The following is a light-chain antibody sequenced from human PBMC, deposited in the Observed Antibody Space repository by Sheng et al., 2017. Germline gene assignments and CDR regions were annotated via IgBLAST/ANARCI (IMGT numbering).Light chain of an antibody. Sequence: DIVLTQSPATLSLSPGERVTLSCRASQSVSTNLAWYQQKPGQAPRLLIDGASNRATGTPARFSGSGSGTEFTLTINSLQSEDFAVYYCQQYGYSPRTFGQGTKVEIK. CDR1: QSVSTN. V-gene: IGKV3-15*01. CDR2: GAS. J-gene: IGKJ1*01. CDR3: QQYGYSPRT.